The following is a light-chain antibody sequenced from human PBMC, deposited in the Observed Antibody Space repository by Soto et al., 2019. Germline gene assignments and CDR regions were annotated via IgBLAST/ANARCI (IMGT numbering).Light chain of an antibody. Sequence: QSALTQPASVSGSPGQSITISCAGTSAEVGRYNHVAWYQQHPGKVPKLMIYEVTKRPSGVSTRFSGSKSGNTASLKISGLQAEDEADYYCISYTGSSTSYVFGTGTKLTVL. V-gene: IGLV2-14*01. CDR3: ISYTGSSTSYV. CDR2: EVT. J-gene: IGLJ1*01. CDR1: SAEVGRYNH.